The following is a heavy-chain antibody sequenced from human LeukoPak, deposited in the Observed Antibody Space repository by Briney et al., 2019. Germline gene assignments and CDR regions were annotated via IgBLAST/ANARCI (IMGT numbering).Heavy chain of an antibody. J-gene: IGHJ2*01. V-gene: IGHV4-59*08. CDR3: ARRFYDSSGYYYTYWYFDL. CDR1: GGSISSYY. CDR2: IYYSGSS. D-gene: IGHD3-22*01. Sequence: SETLSLTCTVSGGSISSYYWSWIRQPPGKGLEWIGYIYYSGSSNYNPSLKSRVTISVDTSKNLFSLKLSSVTAADTAVYYCARRFYDSSGYYYTYWYFDLWGRGTLVTVSS.